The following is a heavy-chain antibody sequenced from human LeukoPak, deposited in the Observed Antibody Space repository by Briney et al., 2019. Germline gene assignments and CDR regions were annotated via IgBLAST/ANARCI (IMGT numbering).Heavy chain of an antibody. D-gene: IGHD3-10*01. J-gene: IGHJ5*02. CDR3: ARGGWFFDP. CDR1: GFTFSSYW. CDR2: IKQDGSEK. Sequence: RGSLRLSCAASGFTFSSYWMSWVRQAPGKGLEWVANIKQDGSEKYYVDSVKGRFTISRDNAKNSLFLQMNNLRAEDTAVYHCARGGWFFDPWGQGTLVTVSS. V-gene: IGHV3-7*05.